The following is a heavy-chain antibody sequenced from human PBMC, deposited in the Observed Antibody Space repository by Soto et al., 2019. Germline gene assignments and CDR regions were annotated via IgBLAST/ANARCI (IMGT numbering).Heavy chain of an antibody. V-gene: IGHV3-30-3*01. J-gene: IGHJ1*01. CDR2: ISPDGGNQ. CDR1: GFIFSDYA. CDR3: ARENSRIAPRLFQH. Sequence: QPGGSLRLSCVASGFIFSDYAMHWACQAPGKGLVWVALISPDGGNQYYSESAKGRFTISRDNSKNTLYLQMNDLRPDDTALYYCARENSRIAPRLFQHWGHGSLVTVSS. D-gene: IGHD6-6*01.